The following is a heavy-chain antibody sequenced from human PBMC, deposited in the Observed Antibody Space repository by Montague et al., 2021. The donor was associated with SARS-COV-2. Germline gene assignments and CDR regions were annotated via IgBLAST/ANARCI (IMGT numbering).Heavy chain of an antibody. V-gene: IGHV4-4*02. D-gene: IGHD6-6*01. J-gene: IGHJ4*02. CDR1: GGSISTSNW. CDR2: IYHNGTS. Sequence: SETLSLTCAVSGGSISTSNWCNWVRQPPGKGLEWIGQIYHNGTSNYNPSLKSRVTISVDKSKNQFYLRLSSVTAADTAVYYCARFSGIAVRRPFDYWGQGTLVTVSP. CDR3: ARFSGIAVRRPFDY.